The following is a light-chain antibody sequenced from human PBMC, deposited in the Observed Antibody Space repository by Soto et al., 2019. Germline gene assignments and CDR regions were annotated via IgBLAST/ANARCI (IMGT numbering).Light chain of an antibody. CDR1: HDISNA. CDR2: ASS. Sequence: DIQMTQSPTSLSASVGDRVTITCRASHDISNALDWYQQKPGKAPTRLIYASSSWQSGAPARFSGSGSGTEFTRTTNSLQPEDFATYCCLQHNNLPSTLGPGTKVDV. CDR3: LQHNNLPST. V-gene: IGKV1-17*01. J-gene: IGKJ3*01.